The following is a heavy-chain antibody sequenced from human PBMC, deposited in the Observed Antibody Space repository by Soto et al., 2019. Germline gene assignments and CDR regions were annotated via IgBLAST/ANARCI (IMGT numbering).Heavy chain of an antibody. CDR2: VSYDGSRQ. Sequence: LRLSCAASGFTFRTYGMHWVRQAPGKGLEWVAVVSYDGSRQYYRESVRGRFIISRDNSKNTLSLQMNSLRPEDTSVYFCAKGQIPGSTGSPGYFDSWGQGAVVTV. V-gene: IGHV3-30*18. CDR1: GFTFRTYG. D-gene: IGHD2-2*03. CDR3: AKGQIPGSTGSPGYFDS. J-gene: IGHJ4*02.